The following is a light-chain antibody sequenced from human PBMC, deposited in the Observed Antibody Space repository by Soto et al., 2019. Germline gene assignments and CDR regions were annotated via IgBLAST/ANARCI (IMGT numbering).Light chain of an antibody. CDR1: SSDVGGYNY. Sequence: QSALTQPASVSGSPGQSITISCTGTSSDVGGYNYVSWYQQHPGKAPKLMIYEVSNRPSGVSNRFSGSKSGNTASLTISGLQCEDEADYYCSSYTSSSSLVFGGGTKLTVL. CDR2: EVS. J-gene: IGLJ2*01. CDR3: SSYTSSSSLV. V-gene: IGLV2-14*01.